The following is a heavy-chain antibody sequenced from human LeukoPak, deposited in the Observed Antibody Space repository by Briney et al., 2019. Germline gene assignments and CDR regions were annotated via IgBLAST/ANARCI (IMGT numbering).Heavy chain of an antibody. D-gene: IGHD1-26*01. CDR2: IYPGDSDT. J-gene: IGHJ5*02. CDR3: ARHSSVGASRDWFDP. CDR1: GYSFTSYW. V-gene: IGHV5-51*01. Sequence: GESLKISCRGSGYSFTSYWIGWVRQMPGKGLEWMGIIYPGDSDTRYSPSFQGQVTISADKSISTAYLQWSSLKASDTAMYYCARHSSVGASRDWFDPWGQGTLVTVSS.